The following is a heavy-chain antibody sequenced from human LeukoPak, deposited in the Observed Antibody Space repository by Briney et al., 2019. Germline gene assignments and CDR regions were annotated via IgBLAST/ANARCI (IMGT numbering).Heavy chain of an antibody. Sequence: SETLSLTCTVSGGSISSYYWSWIRQPPGKGLEWIGYIYYSGSTNYNPSLKSRVTISVDTSKNQFSLKLSSVTAAGTAVYYCARGVSNGFWSGYSYYFDYWGQGTLVTVSS. CDR1: GGSISSYY. J-gene: IGHJ4*02. D-gene: IGHD3-3*01. V-gene: IGHV4-59*01. CDR3: ARGVSNGFWSGYSYYFDY. CDR2: IYYSGST.